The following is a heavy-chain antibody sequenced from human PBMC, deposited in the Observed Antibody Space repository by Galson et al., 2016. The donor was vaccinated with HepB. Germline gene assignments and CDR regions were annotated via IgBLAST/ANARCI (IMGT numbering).Heavy chain of an antibody. J-gene: IGHJ4*02. V-gene: IGHV3-21*01. CDR2: ISSSTMYI. D-gene: IGHD6-6*01. CDR3: ARDRSSRVAYFDS. CDR1: GFTFSSYG. Sequence: SLRLSCAASGFTFSSYGMTWVRQAPGKGLEWVSSISSSTMYIFQADSVKGRFTISRDNAKNSLYLQMNSLRAEDTTGYLCARDRSSRVAYFDSWGQGTLVTVSS.